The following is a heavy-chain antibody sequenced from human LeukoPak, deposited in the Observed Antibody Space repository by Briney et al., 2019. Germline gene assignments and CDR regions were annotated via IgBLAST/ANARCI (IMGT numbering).Heavy chain of an antibody. J-gene: IGHJ3*02. CDR1: GGSVRNYY. D-gene: IGHD6-19*01. V-gene: IGHV4-59*02. Sequence: PSETLSLTCSVSGGSVRNYYWNWIRQPPGKGLEWIGYVYYTGSSNSDPSLKSRVTMFVDTSKNQLSLRLSSVSALDTAVYYCARGAYASAWYAFDIWGPGTGDSVTS. CDR3: ARGAYASAWYAFDI. CDR2: VYYTGSS.